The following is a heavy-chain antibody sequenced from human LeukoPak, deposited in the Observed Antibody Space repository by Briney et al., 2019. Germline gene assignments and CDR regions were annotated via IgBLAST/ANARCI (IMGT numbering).Heavy chain of an antibody. CDR3: VRGVGGDSRFDP. Sequence: PGGSLRLSCAASGFTFSSYAMHWVRQAPGKGLEWVAVISYDGSNKYYADSVKGRFTISRDNAKNTLYLQMNSLRAEDTAVYSCVRGVGGDSRFDPWGQGTLVTVSS. V-gene: IGHV3-30-3*01. CDR1: GFTFSSYA. D-gene: IGHD1-26*01. CDR2: ISYDGSNK. J-gene: IGHJ5*02.